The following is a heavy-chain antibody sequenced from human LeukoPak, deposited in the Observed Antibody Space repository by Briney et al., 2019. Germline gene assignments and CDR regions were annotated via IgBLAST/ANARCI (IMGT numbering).Heavy chain of an antibody. D-gene: IGHD4-17*01. CDR2: IYSGGST. CDR3: AREAVTRNYFDY. Sequence: PGGSLRLSCAASGFTFSSYGMNWVRQAPGKGLEWVSVIYSGGSTYYADSVKGRFTISRDNSKNTLYLQMNSLRAEDTAVYYCAREAVTRNYFDYWGQGTLVTVSS. CDR1: GFTFSSYG. J-gene: IGHJ4*02. V-gene: IGHV3-53*01.